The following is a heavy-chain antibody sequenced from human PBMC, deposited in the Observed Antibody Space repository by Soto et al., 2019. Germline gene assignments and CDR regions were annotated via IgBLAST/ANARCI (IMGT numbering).Heavy chain of an antibody. D-gene: IGHD6-19*01. CDR3: ATGRGWCLKS. J-gene: IGHJ5*02. CDR2: ISGSGGST. CDR1: GFTFSSYA. Sequence: HPGGSLRLSCAASGFTFSSYAMSWGRQAPGKGLEWVSAISGSGGSTYYADSVKGRFTISRDNSKNTLYLQMNSLRAEDTAVYYCATGRGWCLKSWGQGTQVTVSS. V-gene: IGHV3-23*01.